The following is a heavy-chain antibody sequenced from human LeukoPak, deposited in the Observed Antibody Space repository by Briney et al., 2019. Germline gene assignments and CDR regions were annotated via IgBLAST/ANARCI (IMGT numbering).Heavy chain of an antibody. CDR1: GYTFTSYD. CDR2: MNPNSGNT. V-gene: IGHV1-8*01. Sequence: ASVKVSCAASGYTFTSYDINWVRQATGQGLEWMGWMNPNSGNTGYAQKFQGRVTMTRNTSISTAYMELSNLRSEDTAVYYCARGAGYCSSTSCYGSYYYMDVWGKGTTVTVSS. CDR3: ARGAGYCSSTSCYGSYYYMDV. J-gene: IGHJ6*03. D-gene: IGHD2-2*01.